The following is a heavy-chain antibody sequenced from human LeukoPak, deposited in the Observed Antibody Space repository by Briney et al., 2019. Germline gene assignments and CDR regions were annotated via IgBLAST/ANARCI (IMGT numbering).Heavy chain of an antibody. CDR2: IKTKTDGGTT. D-gene: IGHD3-16*01. CDR3: VTRITSTGDY. V-gene: IGHV3-15*01. CDR1: GFTFSSYW. Sequence: GGSLRLSCGASGFTFSSYWMSWVRQAPGKGLEWIGRIKTKTDGGTTEYAAPAKGRFTISRDDSKNTVYLQMNSLKTEDTALYYCVTRITSTGDYWGQGTLVTVSS. J-gene: IGHJ4*02.